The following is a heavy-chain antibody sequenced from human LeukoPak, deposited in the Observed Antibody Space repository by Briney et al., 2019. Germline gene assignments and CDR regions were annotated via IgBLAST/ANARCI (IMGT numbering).Heavy chain of an antibody. CDR3: ARRKEVQTTFDY. D-gene: IGHD4/OR15-4a*01. CDR1: GFTFSSYG. Sequence: PGRSLRLSCAASGFTFSSYGMHWVRQAPGKGLEWVAVMSHDGSIKYYADSAKGRFTISRDNSKNTLYLQMNSLRDEDTAVYYCARRKEVQTTFDYWGQGTLVTVSS. J-gene: IGHJ4*02. CDR2: MSHDGSIK. V-gene: IGHV3-30*03.